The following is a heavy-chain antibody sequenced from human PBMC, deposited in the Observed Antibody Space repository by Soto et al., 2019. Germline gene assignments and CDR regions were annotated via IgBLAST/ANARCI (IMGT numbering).Heavy chain of an antibody. CDR1: GFTFSSNW. J-gene: IGHJ6*03. CDR2: IKQDGSEK. CDR3: ARERIRAPYLGSTGYYYYMDV. V-gene: IGHV3-7*01. D-gene: IGHD5-18*01. Sequence: GGSLRLSCAASGFTFSSNWMSWVRQAPGKGLEWVANIKQDGSEKYYVDSVKGRFTISRDNAKNSLYLQMNSLRAEDTAVYYCARERIRAPYLGSTGYYYYMDVWGKGTTVTVSS.